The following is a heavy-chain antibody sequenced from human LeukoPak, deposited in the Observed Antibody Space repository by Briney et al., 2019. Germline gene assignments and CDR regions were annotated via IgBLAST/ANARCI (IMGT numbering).Heavy chain of an antibody. CDR1: GFTFSSYA. V-gene: IGHV3-64D*06. CDR3: VKDRVSLGITFGGVIVTNFDY. Sequence: PGGSLRLSCSASGFTFSSYAMHWVRQAPGKGLEYVSAISSNGGSTYYADSVKGRFTISRENSKNTLYLQMSSLRAEDTAVYYCVKDRVSLGITFGGVIVTNFDYWGQGTLVTVSS. J-gene: IGHJ4*02. CDR2: ISSNGGST. D-gene: IGHD3-16*02.